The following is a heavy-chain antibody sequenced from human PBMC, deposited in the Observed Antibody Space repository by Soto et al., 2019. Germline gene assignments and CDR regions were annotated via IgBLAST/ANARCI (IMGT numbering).Heavy chain of an antibody. CDR2: IYHSGST. D-gene: IGHD2-8*01. V-gene: IGHV4-4*02. CDR1: GGSISSSNW. CDR3: ATRSKYCTNGVCYGVGWFDP. Sequence: QVQLQESGPGLVKPSGTLSLTCAVSGGSISSSNWWSWVRQPPGKGLEWIGEIYHSGSTNYNPSLKSRVTISVDKSKNQFSLKLSSVTAADTAVYYCATRSKYCTNGVCYGVGWFDPWGQGTLVTVSS. J-gene: IGHJ5*02.